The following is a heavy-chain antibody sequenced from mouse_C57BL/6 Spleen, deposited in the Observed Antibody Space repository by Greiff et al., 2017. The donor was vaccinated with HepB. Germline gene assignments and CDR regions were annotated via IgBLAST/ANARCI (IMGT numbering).Heavy chain of an antibody. CDR1: GYTFTDYE. CDR2: IDPETGGT. D-gene: IGHD2-14*01. V-gene: IGHV1-15*01. CDR3: ARWGVRGGVSWFAY. Sequence: QVQLQQSGAELVRPGASVTLSCKASGYTFTDYEMHWVKQTPVHGLEWIGAIDPETGGTAYNQKFKGKAILTADKSSSTAYMELRSLTSEDSAVYFCARWGVRGGVSWFAYWGQGTLVTVSA. J-gene: IGHJ3*01.